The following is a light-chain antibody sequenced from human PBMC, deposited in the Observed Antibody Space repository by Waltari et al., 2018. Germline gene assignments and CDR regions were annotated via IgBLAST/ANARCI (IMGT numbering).Light chain of an antibody. J-gene: IGLJ3*02. CDR1: SGYSSTV. CDR3: QTGGHGTWV. V-gene: IGLV4-69*01. CDR2: VNSEGSH. Sequence: LVLTQSPSASASLAASVKLTCTLSSGYSSTVIAWLQQQPGKGPRYLMKVNSEGSHRKGDDIPDRFSASKSGTECYLTISSLQSEDEADYYCQTGGHGTWVFGGGTKLTVL.